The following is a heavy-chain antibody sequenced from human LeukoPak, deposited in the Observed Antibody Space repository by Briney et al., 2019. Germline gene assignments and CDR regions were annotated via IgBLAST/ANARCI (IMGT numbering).Heavy chain of an antibody. CDR2: IYTGGRT. CDR1: GGSITIYS. Sequence: SETLSLTCSISGGSITIYSWTWSWQPPRKGLEWIGPIYTGGRTDYHPSLKRRVTMSVDTSKNQFSLNLYSATGADTGMYYCARESKAYDGSGYYHDSGGEGTRVTVSS. V-gene: IGHV4-4*07. D-gene: IGHD3-22*01. J-gene: IGHJ4*02. CDR3: ARESKAYDGSGYYHDS.